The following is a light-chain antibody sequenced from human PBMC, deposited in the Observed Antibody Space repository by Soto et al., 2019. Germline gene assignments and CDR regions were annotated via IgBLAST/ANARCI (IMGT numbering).Light chain of an antibody. CDR2: NDN. V-gene: IGLV1-44*01. J-gene: IGLJ1*01. CDR1: SSNIGSNT. CDR3: AAWDDSLSVYV. Sequence: QSALTQPPSASGTPGQRVTISCSGSSSNIGSNTVNWYQQLPGTAPKLLIYNDNQRPSGVPDRFSGSKSGTSASLAISGLQSEDEADYYCAAWDDSLSVYVFGTGTKLTVL.